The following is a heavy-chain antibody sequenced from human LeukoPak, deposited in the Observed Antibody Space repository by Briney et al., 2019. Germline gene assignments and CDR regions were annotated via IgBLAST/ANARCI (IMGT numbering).Heavy chain of an antibody. J-gene: IGHJ6*02. CDR1: GYTFTSYG. D-gene: IGHD3-10*01. CDR2: ISAYNGNT. V-gene: IGHV1-18*01. CDR3: ARWPHYYGSGSWPYYYYYYGMDV. Sequence: ASVKVSCKASGYTFTSYGISWVRQAPGQGLEWMGWISAYNGNTNYAQKLQGRVTMTTDTSTSTAYMELRSLRSDDTAVYYCARWPHYYGSGSWPYYYYYYGMDVWGQGTTVTVSS.